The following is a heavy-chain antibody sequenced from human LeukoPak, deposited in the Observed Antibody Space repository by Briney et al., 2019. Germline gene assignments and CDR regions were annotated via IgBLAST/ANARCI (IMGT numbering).Heavy chain of an antibody. D-gene: IGHD6-13*01. V-gene: IGHV3-43*02. J-gene: IGHJ4*02. CDR3: AKDFSSSWYLGDYFDY. CDR1: GLPIGDFA. Sequence: PGGSLRLSCVASGLPIGDFAMHWVRQAPGKGLEWVSLISGDGVSTFYADSVKGRFSISRDNSKNSLSLEMNSLRTEDTAMYYCAKDFSSSWYLGDYFDYWGQGTLVTVSS. CDR2: ISGDGVST.